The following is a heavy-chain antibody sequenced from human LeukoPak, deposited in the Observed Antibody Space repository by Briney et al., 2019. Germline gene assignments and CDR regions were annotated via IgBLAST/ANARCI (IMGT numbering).Heavy chain of an antibody. CDR2: IYYSGST. Sequence: SETLSLTCTVSGGSISSYYWSWIRQPPGKGLEWIGYIYYSGSTDYNPSLKSRVTISVDTSKNQFSLKLSSVTAADTAVYYCARTKNDYVWGSYIGYWGQGTLVTVSS. V-gene: IGHV4-59*12. CDR3: ARTKNDYVWGSYIGY. D-gene: IGHD3-16*01. CDR1: GGSISSYY. J-gene: IGHJ4*02.